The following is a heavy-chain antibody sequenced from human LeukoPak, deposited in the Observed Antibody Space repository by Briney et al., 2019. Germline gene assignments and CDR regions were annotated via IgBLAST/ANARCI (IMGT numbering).Heavy chain of an antibody. D-gene: IGHD2-2*01. Sequence: SETLSLTCTVSGGSLSSYYWSWVRQPPGKGLDWIGYIYYSGSTKYNPYLKSRVTISLHTSNNQFSLKLNSVTAADTAVYYCARVLVPRGDDYWGQGPLVTVSS. CDR2: IYYSGST. CDR3: ARVLVPRGDDY. J-gene: IGHJ4*02. V-gene: IGHV4-59*08. CDR1: GGSLSSYY.